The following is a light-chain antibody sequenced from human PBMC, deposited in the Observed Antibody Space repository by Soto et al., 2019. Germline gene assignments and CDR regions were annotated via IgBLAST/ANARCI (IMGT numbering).Light chain of an antibody. CDR2: GAS. CDR3: QQYNNWPRT. CDR1: QSVSSN. Sequence: EIVMTQSPATLSVSPGERATLSCRASQSVSSNLAWYQQKPGQAPRLLIYGASTRATGIPARFSGSGSGTEFTLTISSLQSEDFVLYYCQQYNNWPRTFGPGTKVDIK. J-gene: IGKJ3*01. V-gene: IGKV3-15*01.